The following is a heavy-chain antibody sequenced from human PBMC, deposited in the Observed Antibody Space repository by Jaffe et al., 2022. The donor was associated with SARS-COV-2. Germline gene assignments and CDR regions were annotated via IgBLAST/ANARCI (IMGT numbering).Heavy chain of an antibody. CDR2: IYWDDDK. V-gene: IGHV2-5*02. CDR3: AHRRVGIVGATDYFDY. J-gene: IGHJ4*02. D-gene: IGHD1-26*01. Sequence: QITLKESGPTLVKPTQTLTLTCTFSGFSLSTSGVGVGWIRQPPGKALEWLALIYWDDDKRYSPSLKSRLTITKDTSKNQVVLTMTNMDPVDTATYYCAHRRVGIVGATDYFDYWGQGTLVTVSS. CDR1: GFSLSTSGVG.